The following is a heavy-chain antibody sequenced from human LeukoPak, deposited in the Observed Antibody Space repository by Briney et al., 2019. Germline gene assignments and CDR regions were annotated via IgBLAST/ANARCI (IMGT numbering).Heavy chain of an antibody. Sequence: GGSLRLSCAASGFTVSSNYMSWVRQAPGKGLEWVSVIYSGGSTYYADSVKGRFTISRDNAKNTLYLQMNSLRAEDTAVYYCARTVSRWFDPWGQGTLVTVSS. J-gene: IGHJ5*02. V-gene: IGHV3-66*01. CDR2: IYSGGST. CDR1: GFTVSSNY. CDR3: ARTVSRWFDP. D-gene: IGHD5/OR15-5a*01.